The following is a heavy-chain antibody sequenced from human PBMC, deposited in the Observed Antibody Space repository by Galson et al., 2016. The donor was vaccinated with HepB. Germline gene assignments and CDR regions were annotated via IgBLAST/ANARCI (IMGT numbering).Heavy chain of an antibody. CDR2: FDPENVET. Sequence: KVSCKVSGYTLTALSMHWVRQAPGKGLEWMGGFDPENVETIYAQNFRGRVTMTEDTSAATAYMELSSLTSEDTAVYYCAPWNYGYFQNWGQGTLVTVSS. J-gene: IGHJ1*01. CDR1: GYTLTALS. V-gene: IGHV1-24*01. D-gene: IGHD1-7*01. CDR3: APWNYGYFQN.